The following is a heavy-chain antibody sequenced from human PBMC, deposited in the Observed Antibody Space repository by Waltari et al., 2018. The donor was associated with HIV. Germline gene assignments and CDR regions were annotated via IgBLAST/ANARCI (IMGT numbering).Heavy chain of an antibody. V-gene: IGHV3-74*01. Sequence: EVQLEESGGASVQPGGSLRLSCPASGFSISRYWMHWVRQTPGKGLVWVSRMNEDGNRIDYAGSVRGRFTISRDSAKNTLFLQMNSLRDEDTAMYYCIRDMFGEYDYWGQGALVTVSS. D-gene: IGHD3-10*02. J-gene: IGHJ4*02. CDR3: IRDMFGEYDY. CDR2: MNEDGNRI. CDR1: GFSISRYW.